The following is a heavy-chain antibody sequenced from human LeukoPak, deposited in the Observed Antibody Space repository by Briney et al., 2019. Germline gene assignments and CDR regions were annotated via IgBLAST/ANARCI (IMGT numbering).Heavy chain of an antibody. Sequence: GGSLRLSCAASGFTLSSYSMNWVRQAPGKGLEWVSSISSSSSYIYYADSVKGRFTISRDNAKNSLYLQMNSLRAEDTAVYYCAREYDSSGYYSYFFYWGQGTLVTVSS. CDR3: AREYDSSGYYSYFFY. V-gene: IGHV3-21*01. J-gene: IGHJ4*02. CDR2: ISSSSSYI. D-gene: IGHD3-22*01. CDR1: GFTLSSYS.